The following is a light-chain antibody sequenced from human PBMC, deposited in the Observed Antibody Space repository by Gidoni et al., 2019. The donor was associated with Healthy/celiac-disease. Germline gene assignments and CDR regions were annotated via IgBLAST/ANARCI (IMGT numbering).Light chain of an antibody. J-gene: IGKJ1*01. Sequence: DIQMTQSPSTLSASVGDRVTITCRASQSISSWLAWYQQKPGKAPKLLIYKASSLESGVPSRFSGSGSGTEFTLTISSLQPDDFATYYCQQYNNYSWAFGQXTKVEIK. CDR3: QQYNNYSWA. CDR1: QSISSW. CDR2: KAS. V-gene: IGKV1-5*03.